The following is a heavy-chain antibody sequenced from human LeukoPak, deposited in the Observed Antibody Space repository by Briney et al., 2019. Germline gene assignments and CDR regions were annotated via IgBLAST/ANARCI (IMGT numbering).Heavy chain of an antibody. J-gene: IGHJ4*02. CDR2: INSDGSST. CDR3: AKGGATVIDY. CDR1: GSTFSNYW. Sequence: GGSLRLPCAASGSTFSNYWMHWVRQAPGKGLVWVSRINSDGSSTTSADSVKGRFTISRDNAKNTLYLQMNSLRAEDTAVYYCAKGGATVIDYWGQGTLVTVSS. D-gene: IGHD4-17*01. V-gene: IGHV3-74*01.